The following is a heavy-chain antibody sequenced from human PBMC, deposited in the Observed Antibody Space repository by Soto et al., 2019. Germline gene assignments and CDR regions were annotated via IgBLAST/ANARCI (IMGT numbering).Heavy chain of an antibody. Sequence: EVQLVESGGGLVHPGGSLRLSCLASGFTFSRYWMHWVRQAPGKGLVWVSRINTDKSTLTYADSVEGRFTISRDNAKNTLVLQIDSLRAEVTAVYYCVSPVYDLDSSPPFDPWGPGNLVTLSS. CDR3: VSPVYDLDSSPPFDP. D-gene: IGHD3-22*01. CDR2: INTDKSTL. J-gene: IGHJ5*02. CDR1: GFTFSRYW. V-gene: IGHV3-74*03.